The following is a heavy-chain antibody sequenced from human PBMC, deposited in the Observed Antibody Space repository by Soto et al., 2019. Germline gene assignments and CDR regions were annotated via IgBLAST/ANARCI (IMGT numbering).Heavy chain of an antibody. Sequence: QVQLVQSGAEVKKPGASVKVSCKASGYTFTSYDINWVRQATGQGLEWMGWMNPNSGNTGYAQKFQGRVTLARNNPISNTYLEPSSPRTEEPAVYYRAGEKVGAVDYWGQGTLVTVSS. V-gene: IGHV1-8*01. D-gene: IGHD1-26*01. CDR1: GYTFTSYD. CDR2: MNPNSGNT. CDR3: AGEKVGAVDY. J-gene: IGHJ4*02.